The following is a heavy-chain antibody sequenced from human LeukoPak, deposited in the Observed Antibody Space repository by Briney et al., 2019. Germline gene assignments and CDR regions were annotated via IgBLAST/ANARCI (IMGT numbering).Heavy chain of an antibody. CDR3: ARHAPYSNYALDY. CDR1: DGSISTYF. CDR2: IYYSGIT. Sequence: PSETLSLTCTVSDGSISTYFWSWIPQPPGKGLEWIGYIYYSGITNYNPSLKSRVTISVDTSKNQFSLKLSSVTAADTAVYYCARHAPYSNYALDYWGQGTLVTVSS. D-gene: IGHD4-11*01. V-gene: IGHV4-59*08. J-gene: IGHJ4*02.